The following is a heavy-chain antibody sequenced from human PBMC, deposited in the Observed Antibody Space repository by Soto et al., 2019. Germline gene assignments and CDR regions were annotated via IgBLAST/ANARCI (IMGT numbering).Heavy chain of an antibody. CDR2: IYSDGST. Sequence: EVQLVESGGGLIHPGGSLRLSCAASGLTVSGNYMGWVRQAPGKGLEWVSGIYSDGSTIYADSVKGRFTIFRDNSKNTLYLQMNSLRAAATAVYHCARASSRWGSEAAYWGQGTLVTVSS. V-gene: IGHV3-53*01. J-gene: IGHJ4*02. CDR3: ARASSRWGSEAAY. CDR1: GLTVSGNY. D-gene: IGHD7-27*01.